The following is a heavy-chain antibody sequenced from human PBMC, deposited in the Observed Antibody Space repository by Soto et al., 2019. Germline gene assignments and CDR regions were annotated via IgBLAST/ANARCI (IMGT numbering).Heavy chain of an antibody. D-gene: IGHD5-18*01. CDR3: ARDGSTSWYSYDYNGMDV. CDR1: GFTFRTYW. Sequence: EVQLVESGGGLVQPGGSLRLSCAASGFTFRTYWLSWVRQVPGKGLGWVANINLDGSEEHYVDSVKGRFTISRDNARKSLFLQMSSLRAEDTALYYCARDGSTSWYSYDYNGMDVWGQGTTVTVSS. V-gene: IGHV3-7*05. CDR2: INLDGSEE. J-gene: IGHJ6*02.